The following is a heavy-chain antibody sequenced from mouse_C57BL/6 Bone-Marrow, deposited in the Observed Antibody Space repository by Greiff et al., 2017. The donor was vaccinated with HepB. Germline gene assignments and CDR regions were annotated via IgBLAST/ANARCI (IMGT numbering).Heavy chain of an antibody. CDR2: IDPSDSYT. Sequence: QVQLQQPGAELVMPGASVKLSCKASGYTFTSYWMHWVKQRPGQGLEWIGEIDPSDSYTNYNQKFKGKSTLTVDKSSSPAYMQLSSLTSEDSAVYYCARCYYGSSYDYWGQGTTLTVSS. V-gene: IGHV1-69*01. CDR3: ARCYYGSSYDY. D-gene: IGHD1-1*01. J-gene: IGHJ2*01. CDR1: GYTFTSYW.